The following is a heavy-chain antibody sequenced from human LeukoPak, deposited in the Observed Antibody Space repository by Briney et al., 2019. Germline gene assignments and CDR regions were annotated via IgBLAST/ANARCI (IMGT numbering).Heavy chain of an antibody. CDR1: GYSISSGYY. CDR2: IYHSGST. Sequence: MSSETLSLTFAVSGYSISSGYYWGWIRQPPGKGLEWIGSIYHSGSTYYNPSLKRRLTISVDASKNQFSLKLSSVTAADTAVYYCARRLGIMRDPFDYGGQGPLVTVSS. J-gene: IGHJ4*02. V-gene: IGHV4-38-2*01. CDR3: ARRLGIMRDPFDY. D-gene: IGHD7-27*01.